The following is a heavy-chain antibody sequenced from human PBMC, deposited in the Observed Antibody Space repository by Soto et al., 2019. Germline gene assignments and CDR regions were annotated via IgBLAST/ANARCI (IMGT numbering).Heavy chain of an antibody. Sequence: VGSLRLSCAVSGFTFSSYGMHWVRQAPGKGLEWVAVISDDGSNKYYADSVKGRFTISSDNSKNTLYLQMSSLRAEDTAVYYCAKSKGIASRPVVPFDPWGQGTLVTVSS. V-gene: IGHV3-30*18. CDR1: GFTFSSYG. D-gene: IGHD6-6*01. J-gene: IGHJ5*02. CDR3: AKSKGIASRPVVPFDP. CDR2: ISDDGSNK.